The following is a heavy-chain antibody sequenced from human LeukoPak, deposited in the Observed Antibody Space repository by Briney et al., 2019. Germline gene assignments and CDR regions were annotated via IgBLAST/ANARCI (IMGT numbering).Heavy chain of an antibody. D-gene: IGHD3-3*01. V-gene: IGHV3-53*01. J-gene: IGHJ4*02. CDR1: GFTVSSNY. Sequence: GGSLRLSCAASGFTVSSNYMSWVRQAPGKGLEWVSVIYSGGSTYYADSVKGRFTISRDNSKNTLYLQMNSLRAEDTAVYYCARAFGLRFLEWLLFDYWGQGTLVTVSS. CDR2: IYSGGST. CDR3: ARAFGLRFLEWLLFDY.